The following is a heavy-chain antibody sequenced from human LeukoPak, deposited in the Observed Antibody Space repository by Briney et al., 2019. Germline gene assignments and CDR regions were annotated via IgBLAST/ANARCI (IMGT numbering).Heavy chain of an antibody. V-gene: IGHV3-66*01. D-gene: IGHD3-22*01. J-gene: IGHJ6*03. CDR1: GVTFRIYG. CDR2: TYSGGST. CDR3: ARGIEVGSGYMDV. Sequence: GGSLRLSCAASGVTFRIYGMSWARQAPGKGLEWVSVTYSGGSTYYADSVKGRFTISRDNSKNTLYLQMNSLRAEDTAVYYCARGIEVGSGYMDVWGKGTTVTISS.